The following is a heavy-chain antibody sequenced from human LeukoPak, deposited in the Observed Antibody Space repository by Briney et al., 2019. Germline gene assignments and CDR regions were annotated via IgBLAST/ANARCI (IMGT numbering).Heavy chain of an antibody. CDR2: IYHSGST. D-gene: IGHD6-19*01. Sequence: SQTLSLTCTVSGGSISSGGYYWSWIRQPPGKGLEWIGYIYHSGSTYYNPSLKSRVTISVDRSKNQFPLKLSSVTAADTAVYYCARGPLDSSGWMGGLFDYWGQGTLVTVSS. CDR3: ARGPLDSSGWMGGLFDY. J-gene: IGHJ4*02. V-gene: IGHV4-30-2*01. CDR1: GGSISSGGYY.